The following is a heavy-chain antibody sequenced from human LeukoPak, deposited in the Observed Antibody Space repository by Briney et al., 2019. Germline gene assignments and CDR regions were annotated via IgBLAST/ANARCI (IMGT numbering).Heavy chain of an antibody. J-gene: IGHJ4*02. V-gene: IGHV3-15*01. Sequence: GGSLRLSCATSGFTFSDCWMSWVRQAPGKGLEWGGRIKRKIDGETTDYGAPVKGRFTISRDDSKNTLSLQMNSLQTEDTAVYYCVAGLGSSELDYWGQGTLVTVSS. CDR3: VAGLGSSELDY. CDR2: IKRKIDGETT. CDR1: GFTFSDCW. D-gene: IGHD3-9*01.